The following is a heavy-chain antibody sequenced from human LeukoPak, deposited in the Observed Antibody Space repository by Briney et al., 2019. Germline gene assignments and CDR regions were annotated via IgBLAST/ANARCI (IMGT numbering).Heavy chain of an antibody. V-gene: IGHV1-69*05. CDR2: IIPIFGTA. CDR1: GGTFSSYA. D-gene: IGHD5-24*01. Sequence: SVKVSCKASGGTFSSYAISWVRQAPGQGLEWMGGIIPIFGTANYAQKLQGRVTMNTDTSTSTAYMELRSLRSDDTAVYYCARDGYNYWEKYWGQGTLVTVSS. J-gene: IGHJ4*02. CDR3: ARDGYNYWEKY.